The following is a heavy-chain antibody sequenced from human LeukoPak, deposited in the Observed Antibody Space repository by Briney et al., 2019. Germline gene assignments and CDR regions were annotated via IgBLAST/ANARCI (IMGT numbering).Heavy chain of an antibody. Sequence: PSETLSLTCTVSDGSSSSSSWNWIRQPPDKGLEWIGYIYYSGSTKYNPSLQSRVTISVDTSKNMITLKLRSVTAADTAIYYCARRQQTGGDNGLHNWFDPWGQGTLVTVSS. CDR3: ARRQQTGGDNGLHNWFDP. D-gene: IGHD2-21*01. V-gene: IGHV4-59*08. CDR1: DGSSSSSS. CDR2: IYYSGST. J-gene: IGHJ5*02.